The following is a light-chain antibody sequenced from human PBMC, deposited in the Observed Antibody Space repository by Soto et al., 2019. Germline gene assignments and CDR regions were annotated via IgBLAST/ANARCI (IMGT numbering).Light chain of an antibody. CDR1: QSVLYNSNNKNY. CDR3: QQYNNWPT. V-gene: IGKV4-1*01. CDR2: WAS. Sequence: DIVMTQSPDSLAVSLGERATINCKSSQSVLYNSNNKNYLAWYQQKPGQAPKMLIYWASTRESGVPDRFSGSGSGTNFSLTVSSLQSEDFAVYYCQQYNNWPTFGQGTRLEIK. J-gene: IGKJ5*01.